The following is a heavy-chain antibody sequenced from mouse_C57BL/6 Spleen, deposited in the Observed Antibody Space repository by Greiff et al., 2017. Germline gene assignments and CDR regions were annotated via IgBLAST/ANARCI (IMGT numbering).Heavy chain of an antibody. J-gene: IGHJ1*03. CDR3: TGGGKDWYFDV. CDR1: GYTFTSYW. CDR2: IDPGNSDT. D-gene: IGHD1-1*02. Sequence: EVKVIESGTVLARPGASVKMSCKTSGYTFTSYWMHWVKQRPGQGLEWIGAIDPGNSDTSYNQKFKGKAKLSAVTSASTAYMELSRLTNEDSAVYYCTGGGKDWYFDVWGTGTTVTVSS. V-gene: IGHV1-5*01.